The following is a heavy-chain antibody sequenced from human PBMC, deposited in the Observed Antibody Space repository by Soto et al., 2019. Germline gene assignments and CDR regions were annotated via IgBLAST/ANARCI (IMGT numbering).Heavy chain of an antibody. CDR3: ARGVGTAMAKFDY. CDR2: IYYSGST. Sequence: SETLSLTCTVSGVSISSGDYYWSWIRQPPGKGLEWIGYIYYSGSTYSNPSLKSRVTISLDTSKNQFSLKLSSVTAADTAVYYCARGVGTAMAKFDYWGQGTLVTVSS. CDR1: GVSISSGDYY. D-gene: IGHD5-18*01. J-gene: IGHJ4*02. V-gene: IGHV4-30-4*01.